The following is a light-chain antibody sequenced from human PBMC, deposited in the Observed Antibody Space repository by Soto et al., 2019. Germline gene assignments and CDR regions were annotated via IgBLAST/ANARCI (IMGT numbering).Light chain of an antibody. CDR2: DAS. CDR1: QSVTSNY. CDR3: QQRTNWPRVT. Sequence: EIVLTQSPGTLSLSPGERATLSCGASQSVTSNYLAWYQQKPGQAPRLLIYDASNRATGIPARFSGSGSGTDFTLTISSLEPEDFAIYYCQQRTNWPRVTFGQATKGDIK. V-gene: IGKV3D-20*02. J-gene: IGKJ1*01.